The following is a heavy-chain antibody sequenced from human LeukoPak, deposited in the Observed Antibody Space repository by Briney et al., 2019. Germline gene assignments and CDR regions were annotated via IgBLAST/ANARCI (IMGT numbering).Heavy chain of an antibody. CDR3: AKDSAVVVVAATFPLF. D-gene: IGHD2-15*01. V-gene: IGHV3-23*01. CDR2: ISGSGGST. Sequence: PGGSLRLSCAASGFTFSSYAMSWVRQAPGKGLEWASAISGSGGSTYYADSVKGRFTISRDNSKNTLYLQMNSLRAEDTAVYYCAKDSAVVVVAATFPLFWGQGTLVTVSS. J-gene: IGHJ4*02. CDR1: GFTFSSYA.